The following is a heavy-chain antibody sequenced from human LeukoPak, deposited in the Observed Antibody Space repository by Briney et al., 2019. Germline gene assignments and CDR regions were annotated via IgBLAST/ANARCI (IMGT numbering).Heavy chain of an antibody. CDR2: FKSKTDGGTT. J-gene: IGHJ1*01. CDR1: GFTFRNDW. CDR3: IMTYR. V-gene: IGHV3-15*01. Sequence: PGGSLRLSCLASGFTFRNDWMSWVRQAPGKGLEWVGRFKSKTDGGTTDYAAPLKGRFTISGDDSKNTLYLQMNSLKTEDTAVYYCIMTYRWGQGTLVTVSS.